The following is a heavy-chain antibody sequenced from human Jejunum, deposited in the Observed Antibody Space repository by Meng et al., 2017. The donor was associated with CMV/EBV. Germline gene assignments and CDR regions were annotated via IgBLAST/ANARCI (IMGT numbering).Heavy chain of an antibody. CDR3: AKARQCGD. CDR2: ISEIRDAS. Sequence: LSCAASGFTFSNYAMTWVRQAPGKGLEWVSTISEIRDASYYGDSVKGRFAISRDNSKNTLYLQMSSLRVEDTAVYYCAKARQCGDWGQGTLVTVSS. V-gene: IGHV3-23*01. J-gene: IGHJ4*02. CDR1: GFTFSNYA. D-gene: IGHD3-10*01.